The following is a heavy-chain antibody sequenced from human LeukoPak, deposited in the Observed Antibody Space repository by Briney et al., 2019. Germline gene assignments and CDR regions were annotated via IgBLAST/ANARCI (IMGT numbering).Heavy chain of an antibody. J-gene: IGHJ6*03. CDR1: GFTFSSYA. CDR2: ISYDGSNK. V-gene: IGHV3-30*14. CDR3: SKDLYGYGYYYYYYMDV. Sequence: GRSLRLSCAASGFTFSSYAMHWLRQAPPNGLEWAAVISYDGSNKYYADYVKGRFTISRDNSNNKLYLLLNSLSAEDPTHYYLSKDLYGYGYYYYYYMDVWGKGTTVTISS. D-gene: IGHD5-12*01.